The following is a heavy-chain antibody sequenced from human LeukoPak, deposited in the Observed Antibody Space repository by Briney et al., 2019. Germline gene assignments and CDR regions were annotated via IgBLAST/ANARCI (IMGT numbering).Heavy chain of an antibody. CDR3: AGFTVTPDQWAFDI. CDR2: INTNTGNP. J-gene: IGHJ3*02. Sequence: GASVKVSCKASGYTFTIYAMNWVRQAPGQGLEWMGWINTNTGNPTYAQGFTGRFVFSLDTSVSTAYLQISSLKAEDTAVYYCAGFTVTPDQWAFDIWGQGTMVTVSS. D-gene: IGHD4-17*01. CDR1: GYTFTIYA. V-gene: IGHV7-4-1*02.